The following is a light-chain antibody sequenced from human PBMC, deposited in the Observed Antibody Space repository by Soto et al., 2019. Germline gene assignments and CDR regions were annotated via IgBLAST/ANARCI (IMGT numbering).Light chain of an antibody. CDR1: QSITNW. J-gene: IGKJ1*01. Sequence: DLQMTQSPSTLSASVGDRVTITCRASQSITNWLAWYQQKPGKAPKLLKYEVSRLESGIPSRFSGSVSGIEFPLTISIVQPDEFATNYSQQYKSYSRTFGQVTKVEIK. CDR3: QQYKSYSRT. CDR2: EVS. V-gene: IGKV1-5*03.